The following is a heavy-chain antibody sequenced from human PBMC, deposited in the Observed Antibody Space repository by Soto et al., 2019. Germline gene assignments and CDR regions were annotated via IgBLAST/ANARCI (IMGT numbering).Heavy chain of an antibody. Sequence: ASVKVSCKTSGYTFTSYAMNWVRQAPGQRLEWMGWINAGNGNTKCSQKFQGRVTITRDTSASTVYMELSSLRSEDTAVYYCGRDPSFTGMDVWGQGTTVTVSS. CDR2: INAGNGNT. CDR3: GRDPSFTGMDV. D-gene: IGHD2-15*01. CDR1: GYTFTSYA. J-gene: IGHJ6*02. V-gene: IGHV1-3*01.